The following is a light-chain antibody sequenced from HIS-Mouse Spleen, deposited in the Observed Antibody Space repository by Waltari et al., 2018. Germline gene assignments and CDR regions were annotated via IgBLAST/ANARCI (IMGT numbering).Light chain of an antibody. V-gene: IGKV1-39*01. CDR1: QSTSSY. CDR2: AAS. Sequence: DIQMTQSPSSLSASVGDRVTITCRASQSTSSYLNWYQQKPGKAPKLLIYAASSLQSGGPSRFSGSGSGTDFTLTISSLQPEDFATYYCQQSYSTPPWTVGQGTKVEIK. CDR3: QQSYSTPPWT. J-gene: IGKJ1*01.